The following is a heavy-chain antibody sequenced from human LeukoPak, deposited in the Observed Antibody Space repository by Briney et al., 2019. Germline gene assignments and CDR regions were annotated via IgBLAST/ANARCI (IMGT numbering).Heavy chain of an antibody. V-gene: IGHV3-30-3*01. CDR1: GFTFSSYA. D-gene: IGHD1-1*01. Sequence: GGSLRLSCAASGFTFSSYAMHWVRQAPGKGLEWVAVISYDGSNKYYADSVKGRFTISRDNSKNTLYLQMNSLRAEDTAVYYCARDLDWGTTFDYWGQGTLVTVSS. J-gene: IGHJ4*02. CDR2: ISYDGSNK. CDR3: ARDLDWGTTFDY.